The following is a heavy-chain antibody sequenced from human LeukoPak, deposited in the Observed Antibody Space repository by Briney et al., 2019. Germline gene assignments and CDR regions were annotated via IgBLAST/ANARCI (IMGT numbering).Heavy chain of an antibody. CDR1: GYTFTSYY. CDR3: ARDYVDDIPMIKDY. J-gene: IGHJ4*02. Sequence: ASVKVSCKASGYTFTSYYIHWVRQAPGQGLEWLGIINPSGGSTSYAQNFKGRVTMTRDTSTISVYMELSSLRSEDTAVYYCARDYVDDIPMIKDYWGQGTLVTVSS. D-gene: IGHD2-8*01. CDR2: INPSGGST. V-gene: IGHV1-46*01.